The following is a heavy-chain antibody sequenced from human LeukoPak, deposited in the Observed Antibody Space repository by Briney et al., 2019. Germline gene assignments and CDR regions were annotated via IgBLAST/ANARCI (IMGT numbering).Heavy chain of an antibody. V-gene: IGHV3-23*01. CDR3: AKDVGRATDAFDI. Sequence: GGFLRLSCAASGFTFSSYAMSWVRQAPGKGLEWVSAISGRGGSTYYADSVKGRFTISRDNSKNTLYLQINSLRADDTAVYYCAKDVGRATDAFDIWGQGTMVTVSS. CDR2: ISGRGGST. J-gene: IGHJ3*02. CDR1: GFTFSSYA.